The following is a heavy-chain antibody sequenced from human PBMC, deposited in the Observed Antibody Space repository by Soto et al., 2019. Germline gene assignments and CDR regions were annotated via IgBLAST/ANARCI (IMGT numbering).Heavy chain of an antibody. Sequence: GASVKVSCKSSGYTFTGHYVHWVRQAPGQGLEWMGWINPNSGDTNFAQKFQGRVTMTRDTSISTAYMELSRLRSDDTGVYYCARDGVVAGYYYYYGMDVWGQGTTVTVSS. V-gene: IGHV1-2*02. D-gene: IGHD2-15*01. CDR2: INPNSGDT. J-gene: IGHJ6*02. CDR1: GYTFTGHY. CDR3: ARDGVVAGYYYYYGMDV.